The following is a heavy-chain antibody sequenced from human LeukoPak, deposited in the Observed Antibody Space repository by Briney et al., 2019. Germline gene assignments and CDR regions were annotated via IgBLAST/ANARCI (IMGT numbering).Heavy chain of an antibody. V-gene: IGHV3-23*01. CDR3: AKDLEQQLVLYNWFDP. D-gene: IGHD6-13*01. CDR2: ISGSGGST. CDR1: GFTFSSYA. J-gene: IGHJ5*02. Sequence: GGSLTLSCAASGFTFSSYAMSWVRQAPGKGLEWVSAISGSGGSTYYADSVKGRFTISRDNSKNTLYLQMNSLRAEDTAVYYCAKDLEQQLVLYNWFDPWGQGSLLTVSS.